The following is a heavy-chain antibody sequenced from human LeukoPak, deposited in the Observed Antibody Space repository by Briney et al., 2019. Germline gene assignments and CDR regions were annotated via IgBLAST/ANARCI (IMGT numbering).Heavy chain of an antibody. J-gene: IGHJ6*03. Sequence: SETLSLTCTVSGGSISGYYWSWIRQPPGKGLVWIGYIYSSGSTSYNPSLKSRVTISVDTSKNQFSLHLSSVTAADTAVYYCARTWSGYYSAYYYYYMDVWGKGTTVTVSS. V-gene: IGHV4-4*09. D-gene: IGHD3-3*01. CDR3: ARTWSGYYSAYYYYYMDV. CDR1: GGSISGYY. CDR2: IYSSGST.